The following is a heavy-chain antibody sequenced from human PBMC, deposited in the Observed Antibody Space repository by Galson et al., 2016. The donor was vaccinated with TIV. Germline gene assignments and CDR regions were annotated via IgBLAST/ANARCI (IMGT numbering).Heavy chain of an antibody. J-gene: IGHJ2*01. CDR3: VRGGRNAVTTLWFFDL. V-gene: IGHV3-21*01. D-gene: IGHD4-11*01. Sequence: SLRLFCATSGFTFNRYSMNWVRQAPGKGLEWVSSISRNSDYIYSGDSVEGRFSISRDNAKDSLFLQMNSLSAEDTAVYYCVRGGRNAVTTLWFFDLWGRGTLVTVSS. CDR1: GFTFNRYS. CDR2: ISRNSDYI.